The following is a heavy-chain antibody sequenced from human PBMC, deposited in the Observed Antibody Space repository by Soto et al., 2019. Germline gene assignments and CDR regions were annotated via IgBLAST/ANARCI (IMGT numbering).Heavy chain of an antibody. Sequence: SETLSLTCAVSGGSISSSNWWSWVRQPPGKGLEWIGEIYHSGSTNYNPSLKSRVTISVDKSKNQFSLKLSSVTAADTAVYYCAGKGFRAYYYYYGMDVWGQGATVTVSS. CDR3: AGKGFRAYYYYYGMDV. J-gene: IGHJ6*02. CDR1: GGSISSSNW. CDR2: IYHSGST. V-gene: IGHV4-4*02.